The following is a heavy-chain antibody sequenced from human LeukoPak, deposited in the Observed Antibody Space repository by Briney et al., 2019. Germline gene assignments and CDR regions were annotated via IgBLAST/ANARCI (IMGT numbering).Heavy chain of an antibody. CDR2: IPASGGNT. CDR1: GFTFSTYG. D-gene: IGHD6-19*01. CDR3: VRYLSGWYYFDY. J-gene: IGHJ4*02. Sequence: GGSLRLSCAASGFTFSTYGMRWVRQAPGKGLEWVSTIPASGGNTYYADSVKGRFTISRDNSKNTLYLQMNSLAAEDTAIYYCVRYLSGWYYFDYWGQGTLVTVSS. V-gene: IGHV3-23*01.